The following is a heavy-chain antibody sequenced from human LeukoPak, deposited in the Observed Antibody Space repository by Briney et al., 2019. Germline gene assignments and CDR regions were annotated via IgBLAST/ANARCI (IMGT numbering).Heavy chain of an antibody. D-gene: IGHD1-26*01. V-gene: IGHV3-48*03. CDR3: EGERGPPSRVGY. Sequence: GGSLRLSCAASGFTFSSYEMNWVRQAPGKGLEWVSYINSSGSTIYYAASVRGRFTISRDNAKNSLYLQMNSLRAEDTAVYYCEGERGPPSRVGYWGQGTLVTVSS. CDR2: INSSGSTI. CDR1: GFTFSSYE. J-gene: IGHJ4*02.